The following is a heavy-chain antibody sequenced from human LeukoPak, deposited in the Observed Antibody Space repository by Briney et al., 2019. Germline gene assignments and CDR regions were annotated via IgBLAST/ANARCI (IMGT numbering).Heavy chain of an antibody. CDR2: IWYDGSNK. V-gene: IGHV3-33*01. D-gene: IGHD2-15*01. CDR3: ARVSGYCSGGSCYVIDAFDI. CDR1: GFTFSSYG. J-gene: IGHJ3*02. Sequence: PGGSLGLSCAASGFTFSSYGMHWVRQAPGKGLEWVAVIWYDGSNKYYADSVKGRFTISRDNSKNTLYLQMNSLRAEDTAVYYCARVSGYCSGGSCYVIDAFDIWGQGTMVTVSS.